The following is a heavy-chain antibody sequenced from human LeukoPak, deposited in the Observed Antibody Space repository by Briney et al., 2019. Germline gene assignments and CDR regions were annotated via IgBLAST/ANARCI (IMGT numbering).Heavy chain of an antibody. D-gene: IGHD4-11*01. CDR1: GDSVSTNSAA. CDR2: TYYRSKYYF. J-gene: IGHJ4*02. V-gene: IGHV6-1*01. CDR3: ARERLHDYSRTLDY. Sequence: PSETLSLTCAISGDSVSTNSAAWNWIRQSPSRGLEWLGRTYYRSKYYFDYAVFVKSRITINPDTSKNQFSLQLSSVTPEDTAVYYCARERLHDYSRTLDYWGQGTLVTVSS.